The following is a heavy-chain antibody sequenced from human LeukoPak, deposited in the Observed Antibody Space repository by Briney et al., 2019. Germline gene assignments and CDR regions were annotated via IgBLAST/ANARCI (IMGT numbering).Heavy chain of an antibody. Sequence: PGGSLRLSCVASGFTFSSYAMSWVRQAPGKWLEWVSGVSDSGGSTYYADSVQGRFTISRDNSKNTLYLQMNSLRAEDTATYFCAQNQWEFPAWGQGTLVTVSS. CDR1: GFTFSSYA. CDR2: VSDSGGST. CDR3: AQNQWEFPA. D-gene: IGHD1-26*01. V-gene: IGHV3-23*01. J-gene: IGHJ5*02.